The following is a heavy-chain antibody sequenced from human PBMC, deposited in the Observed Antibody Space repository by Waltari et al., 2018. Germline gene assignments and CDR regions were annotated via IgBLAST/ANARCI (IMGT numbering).Heavy chain of an antibody. V-gene: IGHV4-39*07. J-gene: IGHJ4*02. Sequence: QLQLQESGPGLVKPSETLSLTCTVSGGSISSSSYYWGWIRQPPGKGLEWIGSIYYSGSTYYNPSLKSRVTISVDTSKNQFSLKLSSVTAADTAVYYCARGWRSGSYYSHLDYWGQGTLVTVSS. D-gene: IGHD1-26*01. CDR3: ARGWRSGSYYSHLDY. CDR2: IYYSGST. CDR1: GGSISSSSYY.